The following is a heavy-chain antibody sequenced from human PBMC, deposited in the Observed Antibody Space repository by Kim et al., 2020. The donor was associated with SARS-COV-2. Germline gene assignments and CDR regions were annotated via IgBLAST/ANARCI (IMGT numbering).Heavy chain of an antibody. V-gene: IGHV4-34*13. J-gene: IGHJ4*02. CDR3: ARPIYDILTGLYYFDY. Sequence: SPKGRVTISEDTSKNQVALKLSSVTAAETAVYYCARPIYDILTGLYYFDYWGQGTLVTVSS. D-gene: IGHD3-9*01.